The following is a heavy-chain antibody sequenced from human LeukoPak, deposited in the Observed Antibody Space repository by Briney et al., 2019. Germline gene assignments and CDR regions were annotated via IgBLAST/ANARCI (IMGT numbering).Heavy chain of an antibody. CDR3: GIDLEPCSNTRYYFDY. D-gene: IGHD2-2*01. CDR2: ISGSGGPT. CDR1: GFTFNNYA. J-gene: IGHJ4*02. V-gene: IGHV3-23*01. Sequence: GGSLRLSCAASGFTFNNYAMSWVRQAPGKELEWVSAISGSGGPTYYAGSVKGRFTISRANTKNMLYLQMNGPTVEDTAVYYGGIDLEPCSNTRYYFDYWGQGTLVTVSS.